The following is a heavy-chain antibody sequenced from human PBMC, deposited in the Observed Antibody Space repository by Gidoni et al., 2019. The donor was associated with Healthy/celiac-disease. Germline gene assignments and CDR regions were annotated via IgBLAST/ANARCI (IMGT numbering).Heavy chain of an antibody. J-gene: IGHJ6*03. V-gene: IGHV3-21*01. CDR3: ASGLVVPDALVWYYYYMDV. CDR2: ISSSSSYI. Sequence: VPLLESGGVLLKPAGSLRLSAAASVFHFSSYSTHCVRQARGKGLEWVSSISSSSSYIYYADAVKGRFTISRENAKNSLYLRMNSLRAEDTAVYCCASGLVVPDALVWYYYYMDVWGKGTTVTVSS. D-gene: IGHD2-2*01. CDR1: VFHFSSYS.